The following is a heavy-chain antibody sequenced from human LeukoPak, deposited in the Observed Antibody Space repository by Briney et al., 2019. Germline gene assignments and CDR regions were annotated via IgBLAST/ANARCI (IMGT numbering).Heavy chain of an antibody. CDR2: VSNSGDYI. J-gene: IGHJ4*02. Sequence: GGSLRLSCAASGFSFSSYRMNWVRQAPGKGLEWVSSVSNSGDYIHYADSVKGRFTISRDNSKNTLYLQMNSLGAEDTAVYYCARQGPRETDYWGQGTLVTVSS. CDR1: GFSFSSYR. V-gene: IGHV3-21*01. CDR3: ARQGPRETDY.